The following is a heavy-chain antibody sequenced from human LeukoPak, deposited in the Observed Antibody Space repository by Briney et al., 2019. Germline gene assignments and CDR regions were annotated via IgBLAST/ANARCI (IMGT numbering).Heavy chain of an antibody. V-gene: IGHV3-48*02. CDR1: GFAFSRYS. CDR3: ARDHDWAFDY. Sequence: VYTGGSLILSCAASGFAFSRYSMNWVRPAPGRGLEWRSYIGTTTTIYYADSVQGRFTISRDNAKNSLFLQMSSLTDEDTAVYYCARDHDWAFDYWGQGALVTVSS. CDR2: IGTTTTI. J-gene: IGHJ4*02. D-gene: IGHD3-9*01.